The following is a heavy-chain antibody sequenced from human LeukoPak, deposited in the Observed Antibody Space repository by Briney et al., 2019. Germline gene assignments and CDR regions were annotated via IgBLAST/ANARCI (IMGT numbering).Heavy chain of an antibody. CDR3: AKDLGRYRNNYFDY. V-gene: IGHV3-23*01. J-gene: IGHJ4*02. CDR2: ISGSGGGT. D-gene: IGHD1-26*01. CDR1: GFTFNSYA. Sequence: PGGSLRLSCAASGFTFNSYAMSWVRQAPEKGLEWVAIISGSGGGTYYADSVKGRFTISRDDSKNTLYLQMNSLRAEDTAVYYCAKDLGRYRNNYFDYWGQGTLVTVSS.